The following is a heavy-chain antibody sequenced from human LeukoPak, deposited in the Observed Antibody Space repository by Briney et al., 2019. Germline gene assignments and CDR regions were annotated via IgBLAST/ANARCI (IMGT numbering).Heavy chain of an antibody. D-gene: IGHD3-3*01. CDR3: ARGGSYYDFWSGYYDYYYYMDV. V-gene: IGHV4-59*01. CDR1: GGSISSYY. CDR2: IYYSGST. Sequence: SETLSLTCTVSGGSISSYYWSWIRQPPGKGLEWIGYIYYSGSTNYNPSLKSRVTISVDTSKNQFSLRLTSVTAADTAVYYCARGGSYYDFWSGYYDYYYYMDVWGKGTTVTVSS. J-gene: IGHJ6*03.